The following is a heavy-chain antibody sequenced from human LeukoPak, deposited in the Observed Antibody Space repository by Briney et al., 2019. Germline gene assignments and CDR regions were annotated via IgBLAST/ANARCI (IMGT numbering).Heavy chain of an antibody. D-gene: IGHD2-2*01. CDR3: ARDSPAHDFDY. J-gene: IGHJ4*02. CDR2: ISSGGSTK. V-gene: IGHV3-48*03. Sequence: GGSLRLSCAASGFNFSSYEMNWVRQAPGKGLEWVSYISSGGSTKYYADSVKGRFTFSRDNAKNTLYLQMNSLRAEDTAVYYCARDSPAHDFDYWGQGTLVTVSS. CDR1: GFNFSSYE.